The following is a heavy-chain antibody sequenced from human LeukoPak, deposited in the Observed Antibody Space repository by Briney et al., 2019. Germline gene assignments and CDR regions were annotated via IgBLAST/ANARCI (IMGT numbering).Heavy chain of an antibody. CDR1: GFTFSSYA. J-gene: IGHJ3*02. CDR3: ARAPDGYEAFDI. CDR2: ISYDGSNK. Sequence: GRSLRLSCAASGFTFSSYAMHWVRQAPGKGLEWVAVISYDGSNKYYADSVKGRFTISRDNSKNTLYLQMNSLRAEDSAVYYCARAPDGYEAFDIWGQGTMVTVSS. V-gene: IGHV3-30-3*01. D-gene: IGHD3-22*01.